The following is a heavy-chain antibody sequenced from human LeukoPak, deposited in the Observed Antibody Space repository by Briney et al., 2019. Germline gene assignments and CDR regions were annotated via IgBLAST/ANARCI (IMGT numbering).Heavy chain of an antibody. J-gene: IGHJ3*02. V-gene: IGHV3-66*01. CDR1: GFTVSSNY. D-gene: IGHD1-1*01. CDR3: AREVRTTLGAFDI. Sequence: GGSLRLSCAASGFTVSSNYMSWVRQAPGKGLEWVSVIYSGGSTYYADSVKGRLTISRDNSKNTLYLQMNSLRAEDTAVYYCAREVRTTLGAFDIWGQGTMVTVSS. CDR2: IYSGGST.